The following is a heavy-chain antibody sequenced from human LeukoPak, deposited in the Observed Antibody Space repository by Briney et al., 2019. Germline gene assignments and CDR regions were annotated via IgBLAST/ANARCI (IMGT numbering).Heavy chain of an antibody. D-gene: IGHD6-19*01. CDR1: GFTLSSYS. V-gene: IGHV3-48*01. J-gene: IGHJ4*02. CDR2: ISSRSSTI. Sequence: GGSLRLSCAASGFTLSSYSMNWVRQAPGKGLEWVSYISSRSSTIYYADSVKGRFTISRDNAKNSLYLQMNSLRAEDTAVYYCAREGSGWFLDYWGQGTLVTVSS. CDR3: AREGSGWFLDY.